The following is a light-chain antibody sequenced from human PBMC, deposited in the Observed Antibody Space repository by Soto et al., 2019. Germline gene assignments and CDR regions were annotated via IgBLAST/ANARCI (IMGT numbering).Light chain of an antibody. CDR3: QQRDNWPLT. CDR2: DAS. CDR1: QSVSIY. Sequence: EIVLTQSPATLSLSPGERGTLSCRASQSVSIYLAWYQQKSGQAPRLLIYDASKRATGIPDRFNGSGSGTDFTPTISSLEPEDFAVYSCQQRDNWPLTFGGGTKVEIK. J-gene: IGKJ4*01. V-gene: IGKV3-11*01.